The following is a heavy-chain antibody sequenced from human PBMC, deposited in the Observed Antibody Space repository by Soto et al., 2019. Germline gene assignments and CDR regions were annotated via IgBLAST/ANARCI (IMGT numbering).Heavy chain of an antibody. CDR1: GGTFSSYS. D-gene: IGHD1-26*01. J-gene: IGHJ4*02. CDR3: ARDGGRHSGGIDY. CDR2: IIPIFGTA. V-gene: IGHV1-69*01. Sequence: QVQLVQSGAEVKKPGSSVKVSCKASGGTFSSYSINWVRQAPGQGLEWMGEIIPIFGTANYAQKFQGRVTITADESTRTAYMELSSLRSEDTAVYDCARDGGRHSGGIDYWGQGTLVTVSS.